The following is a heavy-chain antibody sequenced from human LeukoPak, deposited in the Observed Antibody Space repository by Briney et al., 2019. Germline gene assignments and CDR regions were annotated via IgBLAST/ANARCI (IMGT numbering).Heavy chain of an antibody. CDR2: IKRKTYGRTI. D-gene: IGHD4-17*01. J-gene: IGHJ6*02. V-gene: IGHV3-15*01. Sequence: GGPLRLSCAASGFTFSNAWMSWVRQVPGKGLEWVGRIKRKTYGRTIDYGAAVKGRFTISRDDSKNTLYLQMDSLKSEDTAVYYCTTYDYGDYYFFYGMDVWGQGTTVTVSS. CDR3: TTYDYGDYYFFYGMDV. CDR1: GFTFSNAW.